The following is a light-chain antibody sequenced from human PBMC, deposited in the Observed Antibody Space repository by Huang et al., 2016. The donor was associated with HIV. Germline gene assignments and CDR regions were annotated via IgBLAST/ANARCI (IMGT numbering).Light chain of an antibody. CDR1: QSINSW. CDR3: QQYSSYST. Sequence: DIQMAQSPSTLSASVGDRVTITCRASQSINSWLAWYQQKPGKAPKLLLYKASTLETGVPSRFSGSGSGTEFTLTLSSLQPDDFATYYCQQYSSYSTFGQGTKVDIK. J-gene: IGKJ1*01. CDR2: KAS. V-gene: IGKV1-5*03.